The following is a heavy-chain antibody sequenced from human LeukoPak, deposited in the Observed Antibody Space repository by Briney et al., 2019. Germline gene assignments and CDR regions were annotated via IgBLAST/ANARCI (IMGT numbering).Heavy chain of an antibody. V-gene: IGHV3-11*01. CDR2: ISSSGSTI. CDR1: GFNFSDYY. J-gene: IGHJ5*02. D-gene: IGHD3-22*01. Sequence: GGSLRLSCAASGFNFSDYYMSWIRQAPGKGLEWVSYISSSGSTIYYADSVKGRFTISRDNAKNSLYLQMNSLRAEDTALYYCAKGNDLVYDSSAPRGFDPWGQGTLVTVSS. CDR3: AKGNDLVYDSSAPRGFDP.